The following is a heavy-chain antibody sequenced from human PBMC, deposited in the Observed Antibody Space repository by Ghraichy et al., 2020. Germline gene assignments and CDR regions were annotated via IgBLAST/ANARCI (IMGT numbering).Heavy chain of an antibody. CDR2: ISYDGSNK. D-gene: IGHD6-25*01. CDR3: ARDRASSEYYYYYGMDV. V-gene: IGHV3-30-3*01. CDR1: GFTFSSYA. Sequence: GESLNISCAASGFTFSSYAMHWVRQAPGKGLEWVAVISYDGSNKYYADSVKGRFTISRDNSKNTLYLQMNILRAEDTAVYYCARDRASSEYYYYYGMDVWGQGTTVTVSS. J-gene: IGHJ6*02.